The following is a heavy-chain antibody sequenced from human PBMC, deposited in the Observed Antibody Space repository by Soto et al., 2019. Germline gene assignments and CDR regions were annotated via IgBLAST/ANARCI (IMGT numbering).Heavy chain of an antibody. CDR3: ARESRYCSSGRCYFLPGIDY. J-gene: IGHJ4*02. Sequence: QVQLVQSGAEVKKPGSSVKVSCKASGGTFSSYAISWVRQAPGQGLEWMGGIIPIFGTANYAQKFQGRVTITADEHKSTDDLELSSLGSEDKAVYYCARESRYCSSGRCYFLPGIDYWGQGTLVTVSS. V-gene: IGHV1-69*12. D-gene: IGHD2-15*01. CDR2: IIPIFGTA. CDR1: GGTFSSYA.